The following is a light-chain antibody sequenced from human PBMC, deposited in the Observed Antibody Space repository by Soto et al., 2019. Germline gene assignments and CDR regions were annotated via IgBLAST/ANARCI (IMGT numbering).Light chain of an antibody. CDR2: GAS. CDR1: QSVPSGY. CDR3: QQYGTSFVT. V-gene: IGKV3-20*01. Sequence: EIVLTQSPGTLSLSPGERATISCRASQSVPSGYVAWFQQKSGQAPRLLIYGASTRATGIPDRFSGSGSGTDFTLTISRLEPEDFAVYFCQQYGTSFVTFGGGTKVDIK. J-gene: IGKJ4*01.